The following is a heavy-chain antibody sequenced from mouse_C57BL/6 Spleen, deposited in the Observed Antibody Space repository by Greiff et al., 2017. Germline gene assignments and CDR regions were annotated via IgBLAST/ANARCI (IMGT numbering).Heavy chain of an antibody. CDR1: GFTFSDAW. J-gene: IGHJ4*01. CDR3: TRIYYDYDEDAMDY. Sequence: EVQLVESGGGLVQPGGSMKLSCAASGFTFSDAWMDWVRQSPEKGLEWVAEIGNKANNHATYYAEYVKGRFTISRDDSKSSVYLQMNSLRAEDTGIYYCTRIYYDYDEDAMDYWGQGTSVTVSS. D-gene: IGHD2-4*01. CDR2: IGNKANNHAT. V-gene: IGHV6-6*01.